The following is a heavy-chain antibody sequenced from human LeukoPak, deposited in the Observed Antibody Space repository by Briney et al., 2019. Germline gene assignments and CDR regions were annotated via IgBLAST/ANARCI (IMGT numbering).Heavy chain of an antibody. D-gene: IGHD3-22*01. CDR3: ARESGLFRVYDSTGVFHDAFDI. CDR1: SGSISSSSYY. V-gene: IGHV4-39*02. J-gene: IGHJ3*02. Sequence: SETLSLTCTVSSGSISSSSYYWGWIRQPPGKGLEWIGSIHYSGSTYYNPSLRSRVTISVDTSKNQFSLKLSSVTAADSAVYYCARESGLFRVYDSTGVFHDAFDIWGQGTMVTVSS. CDR2: IHYSGST.